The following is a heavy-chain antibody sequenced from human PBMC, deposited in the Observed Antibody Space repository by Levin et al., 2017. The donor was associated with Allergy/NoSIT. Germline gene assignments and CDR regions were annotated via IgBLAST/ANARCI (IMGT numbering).Heavy chain of an antibody. Sequence: GGSLRLSCAASGFTFSSYAMHWVRQAPGKGLEWVAVISYDGSNKYYADSVKGRFTISRDNSKNTLYLQMNSLRAEDTAVYYCARGQGMGPGIDYFDYWGQGTLVTVSS. CDR1: GFTFSSYA. J-gene: IGHJ4*02. CDR2: ISYDGSNK. D-gene: IGHD2-15*01. CDR3: ARGQGMGPGIDYFDY. V-gene: IGHV3-30-3*01.